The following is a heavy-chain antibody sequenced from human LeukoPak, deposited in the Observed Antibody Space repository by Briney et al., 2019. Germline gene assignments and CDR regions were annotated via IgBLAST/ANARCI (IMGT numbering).Heavy chain of an antibody. V-gene: IGHV4-59*08. J-gene: IGHJ6*02. CDR3: ARLNLYYGMDV. CDR1: GGSISSYY. CDR2: IYYSGST. Sequence: SETLSLTCTVSGGSISSYYWSWIRQPQGKGLEWIGYIYYSGSTNYNPSLKSRVTISVDTSKNQFSLKLSSVTAADTAVYYCARLNLYYGMDVWGQGTTVTVSS.